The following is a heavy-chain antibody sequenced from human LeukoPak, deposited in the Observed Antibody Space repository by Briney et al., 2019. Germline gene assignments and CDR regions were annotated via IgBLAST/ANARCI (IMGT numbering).Heavy chain of an antibody. V-gene: IGHV3-74*01. CDR1: GFTFSSYW. J-gene: IGHJ4*02. Sequence: GGSLRLSCAASGFTFSSYWMHWVRQAPGKGLVWVSRIKSDGSSTSYADSVEGRFTISRDNPKNTLYLQMNSLRVEDTAVYYCARSQRGIQLWSHYYLDYWDQGTLVTVSS. CDR3: ARSQRGIQLWSHYYLDY. D-gene: IGHD5-18*01. CDR2: IKSDGSST.